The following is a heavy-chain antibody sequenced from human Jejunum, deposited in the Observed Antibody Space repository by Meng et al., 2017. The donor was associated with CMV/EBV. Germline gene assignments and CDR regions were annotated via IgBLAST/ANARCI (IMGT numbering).Heavy chain of an antibody. CDR3: ARAPESYYYDTGGPDY. CDR1: TFTGYY. Sequence: TFTGYYIHWGRQCPGQGLEWMGWIRSHTAGTNYAQKFQNRVTMTRDTSIATTYMELSSLRSDDTAVYYCARAPESYYYDTGGPDYWGQGTLVTVSS. CDR2: IRSHTAGT. V-gene: IGHV1-2*02. D-gene: IGHD3-22*01. J-gene: IGHJ4*02.